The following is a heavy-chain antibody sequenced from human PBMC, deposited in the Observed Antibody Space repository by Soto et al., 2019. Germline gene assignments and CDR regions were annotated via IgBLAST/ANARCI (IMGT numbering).Heavy chain of an antibody. D-gene: IGHD3-9*01. CDR2: ISAYNGNT. J-gene: IGHJ6*02. CDR1: GYTFTSYG. Sequence: GASVKVSCKASGYTFTSYGISWVRQAPGQGLEWMGWISAYNGNTNYAQKLQGRVTMTTDTSTSTAYMELRSLRSDDTAVYYCARNPYDILTNVKLYGMDVWGQGTTVTVSS. V-gene: IGHV1-18*01. CDR3: ARNPYDILTNVKLYGMDV.